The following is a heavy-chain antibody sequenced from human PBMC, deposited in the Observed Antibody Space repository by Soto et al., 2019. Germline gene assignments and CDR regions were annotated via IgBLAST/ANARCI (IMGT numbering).Heavy chain of an antibody. V-gene: IGHV4-4*02. J-gene: IGHJ4*02. CDR3: ARVRPHSCTRPAAVLYYLDD. D-gene: IGHD2-2*01. CDR2: ISHVGFT. Sequence: QVHLQESGPGLVKPSGTLSLTCAVSGASVSSSHWWTWVRQPPGKGLEWIGEISHVGFTSYTPSLKDRFSMSIDQSRNPLSLQLSSVTAADTAVYYCARVRPHSCTRPAAVLYYLDDWGQGTLVTVSS. CDR1: GASVSSSHW.